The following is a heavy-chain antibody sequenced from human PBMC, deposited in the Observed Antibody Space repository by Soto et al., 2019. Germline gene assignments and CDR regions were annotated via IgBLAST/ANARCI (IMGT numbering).Heavy chain of an antibody. D-gene: IGHD2-15*01. V-gene: IGHV4-4*02. CDR1: SGSISSSNW. Sequence: QVQLQESGPGLVKPSGTLSLTCAVSSGSISSSNWWSWVRQPPGKGLEWIGEIYHSGSTNYNPSRKSRVTISVDKSKNQFSLKLSSVTAADTAVYYCAANPIFCSGGSCYPSNWFDPWGQGTLVTVSS. CDR2: IYHSGST. CDR3: AANPIFCSGGSCYPSNWFDP. J-gene: IGHJ5*02.